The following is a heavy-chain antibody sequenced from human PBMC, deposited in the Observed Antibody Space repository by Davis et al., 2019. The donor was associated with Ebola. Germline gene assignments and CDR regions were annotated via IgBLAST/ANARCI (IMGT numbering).Heavy chain of an antibody. CDR3: ARGWLRSGLDY. D-gene: IGHD5-12*01. V-gene: IGHV6-1*01. CDR1: GDSVSSAG. CDR2: TYYKSKWYN. J-gene: IGHJ4*02. Sequence: PSETLSLTCAISGDSVSSAGWNWIRQSPSRGLEWLGRTYYKSKWYNDYAVSVKSRITINPDTSKNQFSLQLDSVTPEDTAVYYCARGWLRSGLDYWGQGILVTVSS.